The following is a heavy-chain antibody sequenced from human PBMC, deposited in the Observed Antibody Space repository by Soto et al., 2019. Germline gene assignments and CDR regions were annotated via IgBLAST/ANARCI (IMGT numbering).Heavy chain of an antibody. J-gene: IGHJ4*02. CDR2: IWFDGSNK. Sequence: QVQLVGSGGGVVQPGRSLRLSCAASGFIFSSYGMHWVRQAPGKGLEWVAGIWFDGSNKYYADSVKGRFTISRDNSRNTLYLQMNGLRAEDTAVYYCARDAKSVETTGGFDYWGQGTLLTVSS. CDR3: ARDAKSVETTGGFDY. CDR1: GFIFSSYG. V-gene: IGHV3-33*01. D-gene: IGHD1-26*01.